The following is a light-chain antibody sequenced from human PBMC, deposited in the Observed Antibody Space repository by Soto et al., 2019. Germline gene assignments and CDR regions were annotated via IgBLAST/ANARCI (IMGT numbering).Light chain of an antibody. CDR1: QSISSY. CDR3: QKYNSAPSIT. CDR2: DAS. Sequence: DIQMTQSPSSLSASVGDRVTITCRASQSISSYLNWYQQKPGKAPKLLIYDASTLQSGVPSRFSGSGSGTDFTLTISSLQPEDVATYYCQKYNSAPSITFGQGTRLEIK. J-gene: IGKJ5*01. V-gene: IGKV1-27*01.